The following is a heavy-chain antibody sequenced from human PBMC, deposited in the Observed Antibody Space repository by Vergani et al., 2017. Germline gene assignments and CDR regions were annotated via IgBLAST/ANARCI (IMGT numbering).Heavy chain of an antibody. Sequence: EVQLVESGGGLVKPGGSLRLSCAASGFTFSSYSMNWVRQAPGKGLEWVSSISSSSSYIYYAASVKGRFTISRDNSKNTLCLQMNSLRAEDTAVYYCAKDRDYYDSSGYQSARGWGYYFDYGGQGTLVTVSS. CDR3: AKDRDYYDSSGYQSARGWGYYFDY. D-gene: IGHD3-22*01. J-gene: IGHJ4*02. V-gene: IGHV3-21*01. CDR2: ISSSSSYI. CDR1: GFTFSSYS.